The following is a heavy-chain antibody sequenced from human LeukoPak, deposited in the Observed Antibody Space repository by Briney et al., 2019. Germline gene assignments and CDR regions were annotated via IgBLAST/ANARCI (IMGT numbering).Heavy chain of an antibody. D-gene: IGHD2-2*01. J-gene: IGHJ5*02. CDR3: AKDRHAPGRYCSSTICFPFDP. V-gene: IGHV3-23*01. Sequence: GGSLRLSCAASGFTFTTYWMGWVRQAPGKGLEWVSGISGSGSSTYYADSVKGRFTISRDNSKSTLYLQMNSLRAEDTAVYYCAKDRHAPGRYCSSTICFPFDPWGQGTLVTVSS. CDR2: ISGSGSST. CDR1: GFTFTTYW.